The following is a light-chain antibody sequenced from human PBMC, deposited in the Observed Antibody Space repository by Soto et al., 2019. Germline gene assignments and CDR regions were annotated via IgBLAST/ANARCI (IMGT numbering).Light chain of an antibody. V-gene: IGLV2-8*01. CDR2: DVN. Sequence: QSALNQPPSASGSPGQSVTISCTGTSSDVGGYNYVSWYQQHPGKAPKVMIYDVNKRPSGVPDRFSGSKSGNTASLTVSGLQAEDEADYYCTSYGGSNNLIFGGGTKLTVL. J-gene: IGLJ2*01. CDR1: SSDVGGYNY. CDR3: TSYGGSNNLI.